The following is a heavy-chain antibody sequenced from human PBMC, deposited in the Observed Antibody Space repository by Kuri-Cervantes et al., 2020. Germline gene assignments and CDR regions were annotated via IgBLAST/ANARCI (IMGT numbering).Heavy chain of an antibody. CDR1: GYTFTGYY. J-gene: IGHJ6*02. D-gene: IGHD1-26*01. V-gene: IGHV1-8*02. CDR2: INPNSGNT. Sequence: ASVKVSCKASGYTFTGYYMHWVRQAPGQGLEWMGWINPNSGNTGYAQKFQGRVTMTRNTSISTAYMELSSLRSEDTAVYYCARGPDSTYSGSYLGYYYYYYGMDVWGQGTTVTVSS. CDR3: ARGPDSTYSGSYLGYYYYYYGMDV.